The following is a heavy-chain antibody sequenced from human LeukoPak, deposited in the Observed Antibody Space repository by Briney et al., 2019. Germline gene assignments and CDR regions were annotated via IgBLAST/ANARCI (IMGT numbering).Heavy chain of an antibody. CDR2: INHSGST. J-gene: IGHJ4*02. CDR1: GGSFSDYY. D-gene: IGHD3-16*02. Sequence: SETLSLTCAVCGGSFSDYYWSWIRQPPGKGLEWIGEINHSGSTDYNPSLRSRVIILVDTSKNQFSLKLSSVTAADTAVYYCARLYVWGSYRFDYWGQGSLATVSS. CDR3: ARLYVWGSYRFDY. V-gene: IGHV4-34*01.